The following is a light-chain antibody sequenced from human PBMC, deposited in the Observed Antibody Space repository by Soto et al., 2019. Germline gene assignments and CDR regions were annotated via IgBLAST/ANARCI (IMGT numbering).Light chain of an antibody. CDR2: GAS. Sequence: EIVLTQSPGTLSLSPGERVTLSCRASQSLSSSYLAWYQQKRGQAPRLLIYGASSRAPGIPDRFSGSGSGTDFLRTVSRLEPEHFAVYYCQQYASSKGKVGLGTKVEIK. CDR3: QQYASSKGK. V-gene: IGKV3-20*01. CDR1: QSLSSSY. J-gene: IGKJ1*01.